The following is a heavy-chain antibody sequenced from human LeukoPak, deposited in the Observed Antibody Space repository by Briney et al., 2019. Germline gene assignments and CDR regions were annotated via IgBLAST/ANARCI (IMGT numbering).Heavy chain of an antibody. CDR3: ATLAAAGTNY. J-gene: IGHJ4*02. CDR2: ADYDGSDT. D-gene: IGHD6-13*01. CDR1: GFTFSRYW. Sequence: GGSLRLSCAASGFTFSRYWMHWVRQAPGKGLVWVSRADYDGSDTSYADSVRGRFTISRDNAKNTLYLQMNSLSAEDAAVYYCATLAAAGTNYWGQGTLVTVSS. V-gene: IGHV3-74*01.